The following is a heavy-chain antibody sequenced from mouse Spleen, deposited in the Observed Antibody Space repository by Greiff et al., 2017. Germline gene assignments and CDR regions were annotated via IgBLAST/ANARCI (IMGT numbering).Heavy chain of an antibody. Sequence: QVQLQQSGPGLVKPSQSLSITCTVSGFSLTNYGVHWVRQSPGKGLEWLVVIWSGGSTDYNAAFISRLNISKDNSKNQVFFKMNRLQADDTAIYYCARRGDFDGRAFDYWGQGTTLTVSS. CDR1: GFSLTNYG. J-gene: IGHJ2*01. CDR2: IWSGGST. CDR3: ARRGDFDGRAFDY. V-gene: IGHV2-2*01. D-gene: IGHD2-4*01.